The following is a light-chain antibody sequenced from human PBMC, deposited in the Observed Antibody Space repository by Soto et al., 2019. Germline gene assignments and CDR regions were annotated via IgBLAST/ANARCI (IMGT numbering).Light chain of an antibody. CDR1: SSNIGAGYD. J-gene: IGLJ3*02. V-gene: IGLV1-40*01. Sequence: QSVLTQPPSVSGAPGQRVTISCTGSSSNIGAGYDVHWYQQLPGTAPKLLIYGNSNRPSGVPDRFSGSKSGTSASLAITGLRAEDEADYYCQSYDSSLSGGVFGGGTKGTVL. CDR3: QSYDSSLSGGV. CDR2: GNS.